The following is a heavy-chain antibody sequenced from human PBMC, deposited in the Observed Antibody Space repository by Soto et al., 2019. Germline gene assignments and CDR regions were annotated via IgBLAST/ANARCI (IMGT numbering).Heavy chain of an antibody. CDR2: ISYDGSNK. J-gene: IGHJ5*02. CDR3: AKDRAGKVAEYSSSPRGGWFDP. CDR1: GFTFSSYG. Sequence: GGSLRLSCAASGFTFSSYGMHWVRQAPGKGLEWVAVISYDGSNKYYADSVKGRFTISRDNSKNTLYLQMNSLRAEDTAVYYCAKDRAGKVAEYSSSPRGGWFDPWGQGTLVTVSS. D-gene: IGHD6-13*01. V-gene: IGHV3-30*18.